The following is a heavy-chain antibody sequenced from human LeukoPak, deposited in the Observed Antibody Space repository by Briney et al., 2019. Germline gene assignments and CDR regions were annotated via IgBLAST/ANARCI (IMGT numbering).Heavy chain of an antibody. J-gene: IGHJ4*02. Sequence: EASVKVSCKASGYTFPSYFMHWVRQAPGQGLEWMGIINPTGGSTTYAQKFQGRVTMTRDTPTSTVYMELSSLRSDDTAVYYCATHPPRVCTGGSCSDYWGQGTLVTVSS. D-gene: IGHD2-15*01. V-gene: IGHV1-46*01. CDR3: ATHPPRVCTGGSCSDY. CDR1: GYTFPSYF. CDR2: INPTGGST.